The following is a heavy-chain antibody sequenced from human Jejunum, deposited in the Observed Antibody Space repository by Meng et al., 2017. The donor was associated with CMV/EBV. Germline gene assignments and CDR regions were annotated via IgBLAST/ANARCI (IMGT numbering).Heavy chain of an antibody. J-gene: IGHJ4*02. D-gene: IGHD3-3*01. CDR2: LYMGSA. V-gene: IGHV3-53*01. CDR1: GLGVSNNY. Sequence: SGLGVSNNYMVWVGQFPGKEMEWVSTLYMGSAHYATSVEDRFSISRDNVKNMMFLQMNRLTTEDTAVYYCAREQGGAWSGYFDYWGQGGLVTVSS. CDR3: AREQGGAWSGYFDY.